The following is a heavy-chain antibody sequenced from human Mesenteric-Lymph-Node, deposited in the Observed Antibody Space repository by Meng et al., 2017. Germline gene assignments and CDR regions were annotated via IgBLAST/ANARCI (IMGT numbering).Heavy chain of an antibody. Sequence: QVQFQPWGAGLLKPSETLSLTCAVSGGSFSGYYWNWIRQSPGKGLEWLGEINQSGSTAYNPSLKSRITISVDTSQSQFSLNLHSVTAADTAVYYCARGRVGSGTLRGLDYWGQGTLVTVSS. CDR3: ARGRVGSGTLRGLDY. J-gene: IGHJ4*02. CDR2: INQSGST. V-gene: IGHV4-34*02. D-gene: IGHD3-10*01. CDR1: GGSFSGYY.